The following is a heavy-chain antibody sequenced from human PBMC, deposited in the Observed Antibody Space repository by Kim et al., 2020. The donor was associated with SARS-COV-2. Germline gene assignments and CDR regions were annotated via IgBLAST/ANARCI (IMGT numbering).Heavy chain of an antibody. D-gene: IGHD6-13*01. CDR3: ASPSGYSSSWYADY. CDR2: ISYDGSNK. V-gene: IGHV3-30-3*01. CDR1: GFTFSSYA. Sequence: GGSLRLSCAASGFTFSSYAMHWVRQAPGKGLEWVAVISYDGSNKYYADSVKGRFTISRDNSKNTLYLQMNSLRAEDTAVYYCASPSGYSSSWYADYWGQGTLVTVSS. J-gene: IGHJ4*02.